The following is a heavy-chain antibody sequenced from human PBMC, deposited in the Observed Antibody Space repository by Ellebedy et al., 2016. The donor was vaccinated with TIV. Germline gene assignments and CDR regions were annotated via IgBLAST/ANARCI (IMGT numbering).Heavy chain of an antibody. J-gene: IGHJ4*02. V-gene: IGHV4-39*01. D-gene: IGHD3-9*01. CDR3: ARRPVLRYFDWLSYFDY. Sequence: MPSETLSLTCTVSGGSISSSSYYWGWIRQPPGKGLEWIGSIYYSGSTYYNPSLKSRVTISVDTSKNQFSLKLSSVTAADTAVYYCARRPVLRYFDWLSYFDYWGQGTLVTVSS. CDR1: GGSISSSSYY. CDR2: IYYSGST.